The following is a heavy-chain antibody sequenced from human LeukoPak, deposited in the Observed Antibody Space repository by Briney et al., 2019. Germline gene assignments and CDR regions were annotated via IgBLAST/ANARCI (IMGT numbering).Heavy chain of an antibody. V-gene: IGHV4-59*01. CDR3: ARVTGYTIEDYFDY. D-gene: IGHD3-9*01. Sequence: KASETLSLTCSVSDDSITMYYWTWIRQPPGKGLEWIGYIYYSGSTNYNPSLKSRVTISVKTSKNQLSLKLRSVTAADTAVYYCARVTGYTIEDYFDYWGQGTLVTVSS. CDR2: IYYSGST. CDR1: DDSITMYY. J-gene: IGHJ4*02.